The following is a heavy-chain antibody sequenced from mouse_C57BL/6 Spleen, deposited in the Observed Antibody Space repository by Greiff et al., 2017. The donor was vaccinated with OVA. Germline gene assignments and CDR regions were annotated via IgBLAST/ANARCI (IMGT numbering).Heavy chain of an antibody. Sequence: VQLQQSGAELVRPGTSVKLSCKASGYTFTSYWMHWVKQRPGQGLEWIGVIDPSDSYTNYNQKFKGKATLTVDTSSSTAYMQLSSLTSEDSAVYYCARDGSRRYFDYWGQGTTLTVSS. CDR1: GYTFTSYW. D-gene: IGHD1-1*01. CDR2: IDPSDSYT. J-gene: IGHJ2*01. CDR3: ARDGSRRYFDY. V-gene: IGHV1-59*01.